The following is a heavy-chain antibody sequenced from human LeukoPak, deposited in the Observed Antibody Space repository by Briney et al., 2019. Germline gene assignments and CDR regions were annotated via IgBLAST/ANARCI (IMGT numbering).Heavy chain of an antibody. D-gene: IGHD2-2*01. Sequence: PSETLSLTCTVSGGSISSSSYYWGWIRQPPGKGLEWIGSIYYSGSTYYNPSLKSRVTISVDTSKNQFSLKLSSATAADTAVYYCARPSRPYCSSTSCYGPYNWFDPWGQGTLVTVSS. J-gene: IGHJ5*02. CDR1: GGSISSSSYY. CDR3: ARPSRPYCSSTSCYGPYNWFDP. V-gene: IGHV4-39*01. CDR2: IYYSGST.